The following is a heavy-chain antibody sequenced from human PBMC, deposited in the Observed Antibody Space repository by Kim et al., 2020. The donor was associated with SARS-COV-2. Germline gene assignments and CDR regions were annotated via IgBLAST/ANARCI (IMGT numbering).Heavy chain of an antibody. J-gene: IGHJ4*02. D-gene: IGHD2-8*02. CDR3: ARDARTGGHDC. V-gene: IGHV3-7*01. CDR2: INHDGTTK. Sequence: GGSLRLSCAASGFSFSNYYMTWVRQAPGKGLEWVSNINHDGTTKNYVDSVKCRFTISRDNAKNSLYLQMNSLRAEDTAMYYCARDARTGGHDCWGQGTLVTVSS. CDR1: GFSFSNYY.